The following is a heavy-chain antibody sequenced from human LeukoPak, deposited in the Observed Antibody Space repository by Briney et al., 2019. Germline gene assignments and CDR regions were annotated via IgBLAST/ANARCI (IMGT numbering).Heavy chain of an antibody. D-gene: IGHD2-2*01. Sequence: ASVKVSCKASGYTFTSYGINWVRQATGQGLERIGWINPNSGGTNYAQKFQGRVTMTRDTSISTAYMELSRLRSDDTAVYYCARVGYCSSTSCWDWFDPWGQGTLVTVSS. CDR3: ARVGYCSSTSCWDWFDP. CDR2: INPNSGGT. CDR1: GYTFTSYG. V-gene: IGHV1-2*02. J-gene: IGHJ5*02.